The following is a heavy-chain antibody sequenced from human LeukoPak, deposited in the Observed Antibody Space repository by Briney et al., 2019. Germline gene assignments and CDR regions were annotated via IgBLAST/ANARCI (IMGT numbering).Heavy chain of an antibody. CDR2: ISSSGGYI. V-gene: IGHV3-21*01. CDR1: GFTFSSYS. Sequence: GGSLRLSCAASGFTFSSYSMNWVRQAPGKGLEWVSSISSSGGYIYYADSVKGRFTVSRDNAKNSLFLQMNSLKAEDTAVCYCARGGYFDYWGQGTLVTVSS. J-gene: IGHJ4*02. CDR3: ARGGYFDY.